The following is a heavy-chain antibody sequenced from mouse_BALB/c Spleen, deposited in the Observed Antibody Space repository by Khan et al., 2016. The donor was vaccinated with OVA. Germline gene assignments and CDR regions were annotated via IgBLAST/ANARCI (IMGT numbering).Heavy chain of an antibody. CDR1: GFTFSTYG. CDR2: VSTGGGYT. V-gene: IGHV5-6*01. J-gene: IGHJ3*01. CDR3: TRRAYYYDSEGFAY. D-gene: IGHD1-1*01. Sequence: EVELVESGGDLVKPGGSLKLSCAASGFTFSTYGMSWVRQTPDKRLEWVATVSTGGGYTYYPDSVKGRFTISRDNDKNTLYLQMSGLKSEDTAMFYCTRRAYYYDSEGFAYWGQGTLVTVSA.